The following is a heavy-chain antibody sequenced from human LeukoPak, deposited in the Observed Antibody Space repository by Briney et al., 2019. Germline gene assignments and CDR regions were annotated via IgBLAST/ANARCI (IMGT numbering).Heavy chain of an antibody. J-gene: IGHJ4*02. CDR3: ARDLRRYDSSDALDY. CDR2: IYYSGST. D-gene: IGHD3-22*01. CDR1: GGSISSYY. Sequence: PSETLSLTCTVSGGSISSYYWSWIRQPPGKGLEWIGYIYYSGSTYYNPSLKSRVTISVDTSKNQFSLKLSSVTAADTAVYYCARDLRRYDSSDALDYWGQGTLVTVSS. V-gene: IGHV4-30-4*08.